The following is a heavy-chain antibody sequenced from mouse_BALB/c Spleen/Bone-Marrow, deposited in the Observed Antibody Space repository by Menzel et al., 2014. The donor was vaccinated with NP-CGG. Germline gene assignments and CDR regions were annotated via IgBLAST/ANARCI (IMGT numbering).Heavy chain of an antibody. CDR2: INPESNTI. Sequence: EVKLVESGGGLVQPGGSLKLSCAASGFDFSRYWMSWVRQAPGKGLQWIGEINPESNTINYSPSLKDKFIISRDNAKNTLYLQMSKVKSEDAALYCCARLGHYGWFAYWGQGTLVTVSA. CDR1: GFDFSRYW. J-gene: IGHJ3*01. D-gene: IGHD2-1*01. V-gene: IGHV4-1*02. CDR3: ARLGHYGWFAY.